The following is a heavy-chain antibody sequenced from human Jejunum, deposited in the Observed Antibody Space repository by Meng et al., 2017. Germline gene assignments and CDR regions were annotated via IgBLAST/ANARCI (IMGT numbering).Heavy chain of an antibody. CDR2: IKQDGSDT. V-gene: IGHV3-7*01. D-gene: IGHD2-15*01. Sequence: GGSLRLSCVVSTFNFNAFSMTWVRQAPGKGLEWVANIKQDGSDTSYLDSVRGRFTISRHNTQNSLFLQMDSLKAEDTALYYCARSSGYAWGALDMWGQGTMVTVSS. CDR3: ARSSGYAWGALDM. CDR1: TFNFNAFS. J-gene: IGHJ3*02.